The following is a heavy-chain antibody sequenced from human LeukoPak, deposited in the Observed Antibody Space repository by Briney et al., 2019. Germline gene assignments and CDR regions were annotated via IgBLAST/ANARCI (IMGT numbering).Heavy chain of an antibody. Sequence: GGSLRLSCAGSGFSFSNAWMSWVRQAPGKGLEWVGRIKSRTDDETTDYAEPVKGRFSISRDDSKNMLDLHMSSLKTEDTAVYYCTTNPSGNYFGSVFFDYWGPGTLVTVSS. D-gene: IGHD1-26*01. CDR2: IKSRTDDETT. CDR3: TTNPSGNYFGSVFFDY. V-gene: IGHV3-15*01. CDR1: GFSFSNAW. J-gene: IGHJ4*02.